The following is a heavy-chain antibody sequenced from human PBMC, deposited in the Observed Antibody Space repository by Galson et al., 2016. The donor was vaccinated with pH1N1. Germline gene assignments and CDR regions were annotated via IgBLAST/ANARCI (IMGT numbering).Heavy chain of an antibody. CDR1: GYTFTNYG. CDR3: ARDVRISLWLPDF. J-gene: IGHJ4*02. V-gene: IGHV1-18*01. CDR2: MSPYNGNT. D-gene: IGHD5-18*01. Sequence: SVKVSCKASGYTFTNYGITWVRQAPGQGLEWMAWMSPYNGNTNYAQKFQGRVTMATDTSTNTAYEELRNLTSDDTAVYYCARDVRISLWLPDFWGQGTLVTVSS.